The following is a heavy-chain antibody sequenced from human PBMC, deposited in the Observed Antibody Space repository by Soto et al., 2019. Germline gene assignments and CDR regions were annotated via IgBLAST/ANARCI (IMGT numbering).Heavy chain of an antibody. Sequence: GSLRLSCAASGFTFSSYWMSWVRQAPGKGLEWVANIKQDGSEKYYVDSVKGRFTISRDNAKNSLYLQMNSLRAEDTAVYYCARDSKPAAISYYYGMDVWGQGTTVTVSS. CDR1: GFTFSSYW. CDR3: ARDSKPAAISYYYGMDV. CDR2: IKQDGSEK. J-gene: IGHJ6*02. V-gene: IGHV3-7*03. D-gene: IGHD2-2*02.